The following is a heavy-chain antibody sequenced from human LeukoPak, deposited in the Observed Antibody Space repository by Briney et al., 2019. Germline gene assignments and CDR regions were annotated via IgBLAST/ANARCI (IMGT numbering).Heavy chain of an antibody. CDR3: AKESLRYCSSTSCYYFDY. CDR1: GFTFSSYV. CDR2: ISGSGGST. Sequence: GGSLRLSCAASGFTFSSYVMSWVRQAPGKGLEWVSAISGSGGSTYYADSVKGRFTISRDNSKNTLYLQMNSLRAEDTAVYYCAKESLRYCSSTSCYYFDYWGQGTLVTVSS. J-gene: IGHJ4*02. D-gene: IGHD2-2*01. V-gene: IGHV3-23*01.